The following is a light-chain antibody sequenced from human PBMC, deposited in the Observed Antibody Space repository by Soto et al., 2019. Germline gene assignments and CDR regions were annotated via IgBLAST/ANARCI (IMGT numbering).Light chain of an antibody. V-gene: IGKV1-13*02. J-gene: IGKJ5*01. CDR1: QGISSA. Sequence: AIQVTQSPSSLSASVGDTVTITCRASQGISSAFAWYQQKPGKVPRLLIYDVFNLQSGVPSRFSGSGSGTDFTLTISRLQPEDFPTYYCQQLETYPLTFGQGTRQEVK. CDR3: QQLETYPLT. CDR2: DVF.